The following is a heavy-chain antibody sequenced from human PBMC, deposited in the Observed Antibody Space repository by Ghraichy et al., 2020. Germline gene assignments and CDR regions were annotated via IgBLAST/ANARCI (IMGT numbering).Heavy chain of an antibody. Sequence: GGSLRLSCAASGFTVSSNYMSWVRLAPGKGLEWVSVIYSGGSTYYADSVKGRFTISRDNSKNTLYLPMNSLRAEDTAVYYCARASGMRSGYYHWGQGTLVTVSS. CDR3: ARASGMRSGYYH. V-gene: IGHV3-53*01. CDR2: IYSGGST. CDR1: GFTVSSNY. J-gene: IGHJ4*02. D-gene: IGHD3-22*01.